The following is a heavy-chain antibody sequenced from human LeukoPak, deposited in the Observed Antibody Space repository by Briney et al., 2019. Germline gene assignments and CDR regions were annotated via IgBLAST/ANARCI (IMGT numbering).Heavy chain of an antibody. CDR1: GGSISSSSYY. V-gene: IGHV4-39*07. CDR2: IYYSGST. D-gene: IGHD2-2*01. J-gene: IGHJ5*02. Sequence: SETLSLTCTVSGGSISSSSYYWGWIRQPPGKGLEWIGSIYYSGSTYYNPSLKSRVTISVDTSKNQFSLKLSSVTAADTAVYYCARVGRVETAAIENWFDPWGQGTLVTVSS. CDR3: ARVGRVETAAIENWFDP.